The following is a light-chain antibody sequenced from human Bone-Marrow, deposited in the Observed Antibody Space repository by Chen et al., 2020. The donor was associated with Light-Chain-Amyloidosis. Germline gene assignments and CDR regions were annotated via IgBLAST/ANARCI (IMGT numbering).Light chain of an antibody. CDR1: QSISSTY. CDR3: QQYSTSPLT. Sequence: EIALTQSPGTLSLSPGYRATLSCRTSQSISSTYLAWYQQKPGQAPRLLIYGVSSRATGIADRFSGSRSGTDFTLTISRLEPEDFAVYYCQQYSTSPLTFGGGTKVEIK. J-gene: IGKJ4*01. V-gene: IGKV3-20*01. CDR2: GVS.